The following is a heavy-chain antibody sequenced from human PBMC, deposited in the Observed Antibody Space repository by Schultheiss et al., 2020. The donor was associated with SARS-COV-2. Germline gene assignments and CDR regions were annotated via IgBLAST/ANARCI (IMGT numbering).Heavy chain of an antibody. V-gene: IGHV3-11*01. CDR3: TKMRYKSSPLDP. Sequence: GGSLRLSCAASRFTFTDYYMSWIRQAPGKGLEWLAYIGPSGVNIHYSDSLKGRFTISRDNAQNSVYLQMNSLRADDTAFYYCTKMRYKSSPLDPWGQGTLVTVSS. J-gene: IGHJ5*02. CDR2: IGPSGVNI. CDR1: RFTFTDYY. D-gene: IGHD5-12*01.